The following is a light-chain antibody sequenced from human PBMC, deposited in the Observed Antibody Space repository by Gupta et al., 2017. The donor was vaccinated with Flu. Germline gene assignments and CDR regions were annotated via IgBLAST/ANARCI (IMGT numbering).Light chain of an antibody. J-gene: IGLJ2*01. CDR2: QDD. V-gene: IGLV3-1*01. Sequence: TASVTYSGNKGGEQNVYWYQQKSGQSLVLVVYQDDRRSSGIPDRFSGSNSGNTATLTISVAQATEEAVYYCQAGDSDVVVVFGGGTRVTVL. CDR1: KGGEQN. CDR3: QAGDSDVVVV.